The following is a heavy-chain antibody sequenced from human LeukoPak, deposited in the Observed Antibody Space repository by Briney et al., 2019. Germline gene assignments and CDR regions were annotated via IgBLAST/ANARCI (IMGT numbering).Heavy chain of an antibody. Sequence: SETLSLTCAVYGGSFSGYYWSWIRQPPGKGLEWIGYIYYSGTTNYNPSLKSRVTISLDASQNQFSLKLSSVTAADTAVYYCARQGYSSGFYYFDYWGQGTLVTVSS. V-gene: IGHV4-59*01. CDR2: IYYSGTT. CDR1: GGSFSGYY. J-gene: IGHJ4*02. CDR3: ARQGYSSGFYYFDY. D-gene: IGHD6-19*01.